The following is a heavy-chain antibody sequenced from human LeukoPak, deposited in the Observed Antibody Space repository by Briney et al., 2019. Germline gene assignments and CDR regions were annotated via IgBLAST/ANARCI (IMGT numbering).Heavy chain of an antibody. CDR2: ISGSGGAT. CDR1: GFTFSSYA. D-gene: IGHD1-26*01. Sequence: GGSLRLSCAASGFTFSSYAMSWVRQAPGKGLEWVSTISGSGGATYYADSVKGRFTISRDNSKNTLYLQVNSLRAEDTAIYCCAKSRRGSYLDDFDYSGQGTLVTVSS. V-gene: IGHV3-23*01. J-gene: IGHJ4*02. CDR3: AKSRRGSYLDDFDY.